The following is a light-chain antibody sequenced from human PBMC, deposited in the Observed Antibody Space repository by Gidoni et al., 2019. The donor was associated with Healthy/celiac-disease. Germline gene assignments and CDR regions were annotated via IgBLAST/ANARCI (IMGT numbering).Light chain of an antibody. CDR1: SSNIGAGYD. CDR3: QSYDSSLSVV. V-gene: IGLV1-40*01. Sequence: QSVLTQPPSVSGAPGPRVTISCTGSSSNIGAGYDVHWYQKLPGTAPKLLIYGNSNRPSGVPDRFSGSKSGTSASLAITGLQAEDEADYYCQSYDSSLSVVFGGGTKLTVL. CDR2: GNS. J-gene: IGLJ2*01.